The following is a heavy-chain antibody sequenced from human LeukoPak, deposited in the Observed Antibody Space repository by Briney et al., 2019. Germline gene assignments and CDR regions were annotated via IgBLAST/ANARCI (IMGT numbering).Heavy chain of an antibody. V-gene: IGHV4-59*08. Sequence: PSETLSLTCTVSGGSISSYYWSWIRQPPGKGLEWIGYIYYSGSTNYNPSLKSRVTISVDTSKNQFSLKLSSVTAADTAVYYCARHRRREGEGSSSWYYFDYWGQGTLVTVSS. J-gene: IGHJ4*02. CDR1: GGSISSYY. D-gene: IGHD6-13*01. CDR3: ARHRRREGEGSSSWYYFDY. CDR2: IYYSGST.